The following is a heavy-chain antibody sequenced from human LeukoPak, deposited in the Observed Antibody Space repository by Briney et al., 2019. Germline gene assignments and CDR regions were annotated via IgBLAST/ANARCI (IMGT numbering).Heavy chain of an antibody. CDR2: IRYDGSNK. J-gene: IGHJ4*02. V-gene: IGHV3-30*02. D-gene: IGHD2-2*01. Sequence: GGSLRLSCAASGFTVSSNYMSWVRQAPGKGLEWVAFIRYDGSNKYYADSVKGRFTISRDNSKNTLYLQMNSLRAEDTAVYYCAKDRGYCSSTSCQNHDYWGQGTLVTVSS. CDR3: AKDRGYCSSTSCQNHDY. CDR1: GFTVSSNY.